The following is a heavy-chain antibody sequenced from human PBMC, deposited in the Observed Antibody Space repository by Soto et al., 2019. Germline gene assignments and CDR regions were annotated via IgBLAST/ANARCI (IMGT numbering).Heavy chain of an antibody. CDR1: GGSISIGDYY. CDR2: IYYSGST. V-gene: IGHV4-30-4*01. D-gene: IGHD3-16*01. J-gene: IGHJ5*02. CDR3: AREDPGLNWFDP. Sequence: PSETLSLTCTVSGGSISIGDYYWSCIRQPPGKGLEWIGYIYYSGSTYYNPSLKSRVTISVDTSKNQFSLKLSSVTAADTAVYYCAREDPGLNWFDPWGQGTLVTVSS.